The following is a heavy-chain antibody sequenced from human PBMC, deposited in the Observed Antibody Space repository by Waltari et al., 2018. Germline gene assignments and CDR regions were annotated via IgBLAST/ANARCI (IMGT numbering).Heavy chain of an antibody. CDR1: ACTFSSQG. CDR3: ARGDCSSTSCYPRY. D-gene: IGHD2-2*01. J-gene: IGHJ4*02. Sequence: VQLVESGGGVVQPGTSLRLSCAASACTFSSQGMHWVRTAPGKGLEWWAVISYDGSNKYYAGSVKGRFTISRYNCKNTLYLQMNSLRAEDTAVYYCARGDCSSTSCYPRYWGQGTLVTVSS. V-gene: IGHV3-30-3*01. CDR2: ISYDGSNK.